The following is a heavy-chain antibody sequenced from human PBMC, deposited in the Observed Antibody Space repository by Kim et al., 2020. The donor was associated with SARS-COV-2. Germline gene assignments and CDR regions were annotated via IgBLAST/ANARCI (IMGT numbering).Heavy chain of an antibody. D-gene: IGHD4-17*01. CDR1: GYSFTSYW. J-gene: IGHJ5*02. V-gene: IGHV5-51*01. CDR3: ARSGPRFPSLTRGYGDYLYNWFDP. Sequence: GESLQISCKGSGYSFTSYWIGWVRQMPGKGLEWMGIIYPGDSDTRYSPSFQGQVTISADKSISTAYLQWSSLKASDTAMYYCARSGPRFPSLTRGYGDYLYNWFDPWGQGTLVTVSS. CDR2: IYPGDSDT.